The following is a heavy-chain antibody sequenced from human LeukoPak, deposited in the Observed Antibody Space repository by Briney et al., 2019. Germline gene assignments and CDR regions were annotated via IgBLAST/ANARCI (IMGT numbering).Heavy chain of an antibody. Sequence: GGSLRLSCAPSVFTFSNNWMHWVRAAPGEGLVWVSRINSDWSSTGYADSVKGRLTISRYNAKNTLYLQMNSLRVEDTAVYYCVRGGGSTCYNWGEGTLVTVSS. D-gene: IGHD2-15*01. V-gene: IGHV3-74*01. CDR1: VFTFSNNW. CDR2: INSDWSST. CDR3: VRGGGSTCYN. J-gene: IGHJ4*02.